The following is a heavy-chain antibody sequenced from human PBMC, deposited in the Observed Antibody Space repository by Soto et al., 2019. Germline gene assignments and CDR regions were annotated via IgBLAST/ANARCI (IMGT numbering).Heavy chain of an antibody. D-gene: IGHD5-12*01. Sequence: EVQLVESGGGLVQPGGSLRLSCAASGFTFSSYWMSWVRQAPGKGLEWVANIKQDGSEKYYVDSVKGRFTISRDNAKNSRYLQMNSLRAEDTAVYYCAREGWLQSYDAFDIWGQGTMVTVSS. J-gene: IGHJ3*02. V-gene: IGHV3-7*05. CDR1: GFTFSSYW. CDR2: IKQDGSEK. CDR3: AREGWLQSYDAFDI.